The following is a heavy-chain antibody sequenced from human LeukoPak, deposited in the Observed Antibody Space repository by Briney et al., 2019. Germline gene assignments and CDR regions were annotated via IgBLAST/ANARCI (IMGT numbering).Heavy chain of an antibody. Sequence: PETLSLTCTVSGGSISSYYWSWIRQPPGKGLGWIGYIYYSGSTNYNPSLKSRVTISVDTSKNQFSLKLSSVTAADTAVYYCARSRLAAASPFYYYYGMDVWGQGTTVTVSS. J-gene: IGHJ6*02. D-gene: IGHD6-13*01. CDR1: GGSISSYY. CDR2: IYYSGST. CDR3: ARSRLAAASPFYYYYGMDV. V-gene: IGHV4-59*01.